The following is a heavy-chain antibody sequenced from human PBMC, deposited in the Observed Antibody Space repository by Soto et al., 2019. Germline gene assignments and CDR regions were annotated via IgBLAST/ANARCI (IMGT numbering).Heavy chain of an antibody. D-gene: IGHD6-19*01. V-gene: IGHV1-69*13. CDR3: ARPQGSGWRFNALDF. CDR1: GGTFGRNA. Sequence: GASVKVSCKASGGTFGRNAINWVRQAPGQGLEWMGGIIPMFGTANHAQKFRDRIVITADESTNTAYLELNSLRYEDTAIYYCARPQGSGWRFNALDFWGQGTVGTVSS. J-gene: IGHJ3*01. CDR2: IIPMFGTA.